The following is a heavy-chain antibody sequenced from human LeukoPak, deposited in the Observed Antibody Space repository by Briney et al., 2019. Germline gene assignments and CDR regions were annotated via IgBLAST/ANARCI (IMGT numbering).Heavy chain of an antibody. D-gene: IGHD6-13*01. Sequence: ASVKVSCKASGYTFTSYAMHWVRQAPGQRLEWMGWINAGNGNTKYSQKFQGRVTITRDTSASTAYMELSSLRSEDTAVYYCARMGQQLVVAFDYWGQGTLVTVS. V-gene: IGHV1-3*01. CDR3: ARMGQQLVVAFDY. J-gene: IGHJ4*02. CDR1: GYTFTSYA. CDR2: INAGNGNT.